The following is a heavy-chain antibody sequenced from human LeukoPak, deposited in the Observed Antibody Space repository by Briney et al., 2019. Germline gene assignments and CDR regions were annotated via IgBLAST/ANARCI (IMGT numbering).Heavy chain of an antibody. V-gene: IGHV3-48*01. D-gene: IGHD5-18*01. Sequence: PGGSLRLSCAASGFTFSSYSMNWVRQAPGKGLEWVSYISSSSSTIYYADSVKGRFTISRDNAKNSLYLQMNSLRAEDTAVYYCARARDTAMVTVLGYWGQGTLVTVSS. CDR1: GFTFSSYS. CDR3: ARARDTAMVTVLGY. CDR2: ISSSSSTI. J-gene: IGHJ4*02.